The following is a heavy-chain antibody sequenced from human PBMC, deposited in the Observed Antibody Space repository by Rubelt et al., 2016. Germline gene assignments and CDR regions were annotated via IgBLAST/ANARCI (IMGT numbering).Heavy chain of an antibody. CDR2: INHSGST. CDR3: ARGRKWVLYYDSSGYPDY. J-gene: IGHJ4*02. Sequence: QVQLQQWGAGLLKPSETLSLTCAVYGGSFSGYYWSWIRQPPGKGLEWIGEINHSGSTNYNPSLKSGVTISVDTAKNQFSRKVSSVTAADTAVYYCARGRKWVLYYDSSGYPDYWGQGTLVTVSS. V-gene: IGHV4-34*01. D-gene: IGHD3-22*01. CDR1: GGSFSGYY.